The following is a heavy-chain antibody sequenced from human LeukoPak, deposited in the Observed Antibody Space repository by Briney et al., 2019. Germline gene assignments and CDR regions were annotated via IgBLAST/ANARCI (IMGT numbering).Heavy chain of an antibody. V-gene: IGHV3-9*01. D-gene: IGHD3-10*01. CDR1: GFTFDDYA. CDR3: ASSPYYGSGSSIYYFDY. Sequence: GGSLSLSCAASGFTFDDYAMHWVRQAPGKGLEWVSGISWNSGSIGYADSVKGRFTISRDNAKNSLYLQMNSLRAEDTALYYCASSPYYGSGSSIYYFDYWGQGTLVTVSS. CDR2: ISWNSGSI. J-gene: IGHJ4*02.